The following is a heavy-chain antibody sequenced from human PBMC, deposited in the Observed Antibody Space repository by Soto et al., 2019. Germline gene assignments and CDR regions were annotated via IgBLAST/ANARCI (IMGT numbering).Heavy chain of an antibody. Sequence: GGSLRLSCVASGFSFDAYWMSWVRQAPGKGLEWVANIKLDGREKYYVDSVRGRFTISRDNAKKSLFLQMNSLRVEDTAVYYCAREIAHSSASYDLRPLDPWGQGTQVTVSS. D-gene: IGHD3-22*01. J-gene: IGHJ5*02. CDR2: IKLDGREK. CDR3: AREIAHSSASYDLRPLDP. V-gene: IGHV3-7*03. CDR1: GFSFDAYW.